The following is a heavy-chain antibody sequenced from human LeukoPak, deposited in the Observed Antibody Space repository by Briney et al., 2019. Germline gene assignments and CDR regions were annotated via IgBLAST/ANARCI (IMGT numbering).Heavy chain of an antibody. CDR2: ISYDGSNK. CDR3: AREYDSSGYYRVY. Sequence: GRSLRLSCAASGFTFSSYGMHWVRQAPGKGLEWVAVISYDGSNKYYADSVKGRFTISRDNAKNSLYLQMNSLRAEDTAVYYCAREYDSSGYYRVYWGQGTLVTVSS. J-gene: IGHJ4*02. V-gene: IGHV3-30*03. D-gene: IGHD3-22*01. CDR1: GFTFSSYG.